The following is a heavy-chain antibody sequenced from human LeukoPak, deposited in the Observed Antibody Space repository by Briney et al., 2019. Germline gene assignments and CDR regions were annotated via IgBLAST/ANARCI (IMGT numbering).Heavy chain of an antibody. CDR3: ARGSVLRYFDWSPRDWFDP. CDR2: INHSGSS. Sequence: SETLSLTCAVYGGSFSGYYWSWIRQPPGKGLEWIGEINHSGSSNYNPSLKSRVTISVDTSKNQFSLKLSSVTAADTAVYYCARGSVLRYFDWSPRDWFDPWGQGTLVTVSS. J-gene: IGHJ5*02. V-gene: IGHV4-34*01. CDR1: GGSFSGYY. D-gene: IGHD3-9*01.